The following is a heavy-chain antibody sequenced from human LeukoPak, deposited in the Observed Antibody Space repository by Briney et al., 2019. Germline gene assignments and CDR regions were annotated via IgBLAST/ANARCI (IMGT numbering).Heavy chain of an antibody. CDR1: GGSITSYY. J-gene: IGHJ6*02. Sequence: SETLSLTCTVSGGSITSYYWSWIRQPPGKGLEWIGYIYYSGSTNYNPSLKSRVTISVDTSKKYLSLKLRSVTAAGTAVYYCARGPSDSYGMGVWGQGTTVTVSS. V-gene: IGHV4-59*01. CDR2: IYYSGST. CDR3: ARGPSDSYGMGV.